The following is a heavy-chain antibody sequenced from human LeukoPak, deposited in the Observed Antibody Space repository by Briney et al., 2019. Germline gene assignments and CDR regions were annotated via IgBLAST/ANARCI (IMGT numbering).Heavy chain of an antibody. CDR3: ARVVTQRYCSTTSCYWKGWFDP. V-gene: IGHV1-69*13. D-gene: IGHD2-2*01. CDR1: GSTFSRFA. Sequence: GASVKVSCKASGSTFSRFAMSWVRRAPRQGLEWMGGIIPIFGTANYAQRFQGRVTITADESTGTAYMELSGLRSEDTAVYYCARVVTQRYCSTTSCYWKGWFDPWGQGTLVAVSS. CDR2: IIPIFGTA. J-gene: IGHJ5*02.